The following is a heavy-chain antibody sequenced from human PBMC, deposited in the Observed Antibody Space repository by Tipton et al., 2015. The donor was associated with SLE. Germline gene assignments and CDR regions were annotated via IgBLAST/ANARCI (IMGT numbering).Heavy chain of an antibody. D-gene: IGHD3-10*01. CDR2: IYYSGNT. J-gene: IGHJ4*02. Sequence: GLVKPSETLSLTCTVSGGSISSYYWSWIRQPPGKGLEWIGYIYYSGNTKYNPSLKSRVTISVDTSKNQFSLKLNSVTAADTAVYFCAREAYSYDNWGQGILVTVSS. V-gene: IGHV4-59*12. CDR1: GGSISSYY. CDR3: AREAYSYDN.